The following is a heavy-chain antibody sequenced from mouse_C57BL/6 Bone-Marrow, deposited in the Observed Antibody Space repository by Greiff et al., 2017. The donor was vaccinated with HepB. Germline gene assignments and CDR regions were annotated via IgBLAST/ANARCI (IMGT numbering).Heavy chain of an antibody. CDR2: ISNLAYSI. V-gene: IGHV5-15*04. Sequence: EVKVEESGGGLVQPGGSLKLSCAASGFTFSDYGMAWVRQAPRKGPEWVAFISNLAYSIYYADTVTGRFTIARENGKDTLYLEMSSLRSEDTAMYYCERLTITTVVEYFDVWGTGTTVTVSS. J-gene: IGHJ1*03. CDR3: ERLTITTVVEYFDV. CDR1: GFTFSDYG. D-gene: IGHD1-1*01.